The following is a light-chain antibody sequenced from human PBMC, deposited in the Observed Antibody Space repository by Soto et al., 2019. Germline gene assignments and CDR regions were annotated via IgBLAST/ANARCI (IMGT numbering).Light chain of an antibody. CDR1: QSVSSSY. CDR2: GTS. CDR3: QQYGSLVT. V-gene: IGKV3-20*01. J-gene: IGKJ1*01. Sequence: VFTQSPCTLSLSPGGRATLSCRASQSVSSSYLAWYQHKPGRAPRLLIDGTSSRATGIPDRFSGSGSGTDFTLTISRLEPEDLAVYYCQQYGSLVTFGQGTKVDIK.